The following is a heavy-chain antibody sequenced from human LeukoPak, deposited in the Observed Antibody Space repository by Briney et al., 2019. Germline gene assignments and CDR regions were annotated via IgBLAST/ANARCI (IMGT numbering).Heavy chain of an antibody. CDR2: ISAYNGNT. CDR3: ARASYCSGGSCYSDY. CDR1: GYTFTSYS. D-gene: IGHD2-15*01. J-gene: IGHJ4*02. Sequence: ASVKVSCRASGYTFTSYSISWVRQAPGQGLEGMGWISAYNGNTIYAQKVKGRVTMTTDTSTSTAYMELRSLKSDDTAVYYCARASYCSGGSCYSDYWGQGTLVTVSS. V-gene: IGHV1-18*01.